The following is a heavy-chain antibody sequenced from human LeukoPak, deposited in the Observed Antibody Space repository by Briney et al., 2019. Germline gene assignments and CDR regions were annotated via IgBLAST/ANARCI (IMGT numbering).Heavy chain of an antibody. CDR1: GGSISSYY. CDR2: IYYSGTT. D-gene: IGHD3-16*01. CDR3: ARETSQKGAHYMDV. J-gene: IGHJ6*03. V-gene: IGHV4-59*01. Sequence: PSETLSLTCTVSGGSISSYYWSWIRQPPGKGLEWIGYIYYSGTTNYNPSLKSRVTISVDTSKNQFSLNLNSVTAADTAVYYCARETSQKGAHYMDVWGKGTTVTISS.